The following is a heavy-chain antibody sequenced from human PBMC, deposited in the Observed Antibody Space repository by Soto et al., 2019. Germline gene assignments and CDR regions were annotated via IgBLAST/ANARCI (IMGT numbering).Heavy chain of an antibody. Sequence: VGSLRLSCAASGFTFSSYAMSWVRQAPGKGLEWVSAISGSGGSTYYADSVKGRFTISRDNSKNTLYLQMNSLRAEDTAVYYCAKHGRYYEDYLQDWGQGTQVTVSS. V-gene: IGHV3-23*01. CDR1: GFTFSSYA. CDR3: AKHGRYYEDYLQD. CDR2: ISGSGGST. J-gene: IGHJ4*02. D-gene: IGHD1-26*01.